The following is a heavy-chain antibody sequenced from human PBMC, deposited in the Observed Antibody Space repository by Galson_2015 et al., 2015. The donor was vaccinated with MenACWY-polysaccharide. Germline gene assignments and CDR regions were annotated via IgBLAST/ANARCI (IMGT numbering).Heavy chain of an antibody. Sequence: SLRLSCAASGFTFSTYWMTWVRQAPGKGLEWVANIKQDGSEKYYVDSGKGRFTISRDNAENSLYLQMNSLRAEDTAVYYCATAPSLHVGQHWGQGTLVTVSS. V-gene: IGHV3-7*01. J-gene: IGHJ1*01. CDR1: GFTFSTYW. CDR2: IKQDGSEK. D-gene: IGHD5-24*01. CDR3: ATAPSLHVGQH.